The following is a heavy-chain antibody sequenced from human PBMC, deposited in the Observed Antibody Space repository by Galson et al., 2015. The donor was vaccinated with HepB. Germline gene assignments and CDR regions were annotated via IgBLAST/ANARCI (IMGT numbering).Heavy chain of an antibody. CDR1: GYTFTDYY. CDR3: ARVAYSSSWYEVYYYYYMDV. Sequence: SVKVSCKASGYTFTDYYMHWVRQAPGQGLEWMGRINPNSGGTNYAQKFQGRVTMTRDTSISTAYMELSRLRSDDTAVYYCARVAYSSSWYEVYYYYYMDVWGKGTTVTVSS. CDR2: INPNSGGT. J-gene: IGHJ6*03. V-gene: IGHV1-2*06. D-gene: IGHD6-13*01.